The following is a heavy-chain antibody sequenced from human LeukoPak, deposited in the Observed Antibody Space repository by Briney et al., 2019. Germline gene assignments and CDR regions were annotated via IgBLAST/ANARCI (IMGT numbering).Heavy chain of an antibody. V-gene: IGHV3-21*06. CDR1: GFTFRSYR. CDR2: ISSSGSDI. J-gene: IGHJ4*02. D-gene: IGHD6-19*01. CDR3: ARDMTVAGPHFDY. Sequence: GGSLRLSCAASGFTFRSYRMNWVRQAPGKGLEWVASISSSGSDIYYADSVKGRFTVSRDNAKNSLYLQMNSLRAEDTAVYYCARDMTVAGPHFDYWGQGTLVTVSS.